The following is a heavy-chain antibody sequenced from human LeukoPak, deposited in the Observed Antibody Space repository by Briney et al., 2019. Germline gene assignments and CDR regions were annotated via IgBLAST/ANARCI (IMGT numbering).Heavy chain of an antibody. D-gene: IGHD3-10*01. V-gene: IGHV1-69*01. Sequence: SSVKVSCKASGGTFSSYAISWVRQAPGQGLEWMGGIIPIFGTANYAQKFQGRVTITADESTSTAYMELSSLRSEDTAVYYCARAAPSGDYYYYYYMDAWGKGTTVTISS. J-gene: IGHJ6*03. CDR3: ARAAPSGDYYYYYYMDA. CDR2: IIPIFGTA. CDR1: GGTFSSYA.